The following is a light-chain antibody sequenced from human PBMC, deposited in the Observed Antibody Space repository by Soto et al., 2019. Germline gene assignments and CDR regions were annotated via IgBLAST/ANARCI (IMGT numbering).Light chain of an antibody. Sequence: EIVLTQSPATLSLSPGERATLSCRASQSFRSDYLAWFQQRPGQAPRLLIFATSRRATDIPDRFSGSGSGTDFTLAIRRLEPEDFAVYYCHQFGYSPRTFGQGTKVDIK. CDR1: QSFRSDY. CDR2: ATS. V-gene: IGKV3-20*01. CDR3: HQFGYSPRT. J-gene: IGKJ1*01.